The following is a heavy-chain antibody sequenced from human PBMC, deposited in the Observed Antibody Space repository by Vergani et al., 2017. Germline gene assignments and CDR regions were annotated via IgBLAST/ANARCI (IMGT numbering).Heavy chain of an antibody. CDR2: ISSSSSYI. CDR1: GFTFSSYS. CDR3: AREPNGSESYYVLGGLYYYGMDV. Sequence: EVQLVESGGGLVKPGGSLRLSCAASGFTFSSYSMNWVRQAPGKGLEWVSSISSSSSYIYYADSVKGRFTISRDNAKNSLYLQMNSLRAEDTAVYYCAREPNGSESYYVLGGLYYYGMDVWSQGTSVTVSS. J-gene: IGHJ6*02. V-gene: IGHV3-21*01. D-gene: IGHD3-10*01.